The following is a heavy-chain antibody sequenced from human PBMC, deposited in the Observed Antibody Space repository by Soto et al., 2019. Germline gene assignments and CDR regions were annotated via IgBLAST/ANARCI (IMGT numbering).Heavy chain of an antibody. CDR1: GFTLSSFA. J-gene: IGHJ4*02. V-gene: IGHV3-23*01. D-gene: IGHD2-21*02. Sequence: GGSLRLSCAASGFTLSSFAMGWFRQASGKGLEWVSDTSASGSRSTYADFVRGRFTVSRDNSNNTLFLQMNSLTVEDTAVYYCAKSRLVMTSSSFDSWGQGALVTVSS. CDR3: AKSRLVMTSSSFDS. CDR2: TSASGSRS.